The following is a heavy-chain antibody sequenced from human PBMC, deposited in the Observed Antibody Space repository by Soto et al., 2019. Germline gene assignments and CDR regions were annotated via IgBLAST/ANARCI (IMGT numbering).Heavy chain of an antibody. D-gene: IGHD6-19*01. V-gene: IGHV3-30*18. Sequence: QVQLVESGGGVVQPGRSLRLSCAASGFTFSSYGMHWVRQAPGKGLEWGAVISYDGSNKYYADSVKGRFTISRDNSKNTLYLQMNSLRAEDTAVYYCAKGISSGWYMSDDYFDYWGQGTLVTVSS. CDR1: GFTFSSYG. J-gene: IGHJ4*02. CDR2: ISYDGSNK. CDR3: AKGISSGWYMSDDYFDY.